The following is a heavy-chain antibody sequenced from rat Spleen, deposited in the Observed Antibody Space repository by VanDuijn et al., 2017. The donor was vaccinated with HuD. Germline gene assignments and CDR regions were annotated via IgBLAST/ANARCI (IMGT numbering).Heavy chain of an antibody. J-gene: IGHJ2*01. CDR1: GFTFSDFA. CDR3: TRFDY. CDR2: ISTGGGNT. V-gene: IGHV5S23*01. Sequence: EVQLVESGGGLVQPGRSLKLSCAASGFTFSDFAMAWVRQAPKKGLEWVATISTGGGNTYYPDSVKGRFTISRDNAKSTLYLQMNSLRSEDTATYYCTRFDYWGQGVMVTVSS.